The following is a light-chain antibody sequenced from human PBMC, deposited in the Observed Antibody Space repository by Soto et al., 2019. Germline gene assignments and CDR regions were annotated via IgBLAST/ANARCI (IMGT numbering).Light chain of an antibody. CDR1: QSISSY. J-gene: IGKJ1*01. V-gene: IGKV1-39*01. Sequence: DIQMTHSPSSLSASVGDRDTNTCRASQSISSYLNWYQQKPGKAPKLLIYAASSLQSGVPSRFSGSGSGTDFTLTISSLQPEDFATYYCQQSYSTPWTFGQGTKV. CDR2: AAS. CDR3: QQSYSTPWT.